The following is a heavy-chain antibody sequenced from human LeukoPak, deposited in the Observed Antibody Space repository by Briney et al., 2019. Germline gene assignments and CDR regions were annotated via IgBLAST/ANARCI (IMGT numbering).Heavy chain of an antibody. Sequence: PGGSLRLSCAASGFTFSDYYMSWIRQAPGKGLEWVSYISSSGSTIFYADSVKGRFTISRDNAKNTLYLQMNSLRAEDTAVYYCARPPNYCGGDCYPDYWGQGTLVTASS. CDR2: ISSSGSTI. CDR1: GFTFSDYY. J-gene: IGHJ4*02. CDR3: ARPPNYCGGDCYPDY. V-gene: IGHV3-11*04. D-gene: IGHD2-21*02.